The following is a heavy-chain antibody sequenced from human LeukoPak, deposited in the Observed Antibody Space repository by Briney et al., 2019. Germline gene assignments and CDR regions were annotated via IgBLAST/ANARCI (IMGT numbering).Heavy chain of an antibody. V-gene: IGHV3-30-3*01. CDR2: ISYDGSNK. Sequence: GGSLRLSCAASGFTFSNYAMDWVRQAPGKGLEWVAVISYDGSNKYYADSVKGRFTISRDNSKNTLYLQMNSLRAEDTAVYYCAGDLDSIAASWGQGTLVTVSS. CDR1: GFTFSNYA. CDR3: AGDLDSIAAS. J-gene: IGHJ5*02. D-gene: IGHD3-22*01.